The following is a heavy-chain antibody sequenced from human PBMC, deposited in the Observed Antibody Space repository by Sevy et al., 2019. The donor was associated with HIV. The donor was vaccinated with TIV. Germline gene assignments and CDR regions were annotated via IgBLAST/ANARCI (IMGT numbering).Heavy chain of an antibody. J-gene: IGHJ6*02. V-gene: IGHV3-48*01. CDR1: GFTFSSYS. Sequence: GGSLRLSFAASGFTFSSYSMNWVRQAPGKGLECFSYIDSGSSNGYYAGSVKGRFTGSRDNAKKSLYVQMNSLRGEDTAVYYCAREGGYTDQGMDVWGQGTTVTVSS. CDR3: AREGGYTDQGMDV. D-gene: IGHD5-12*01. CDR2: IDSGSSNG.